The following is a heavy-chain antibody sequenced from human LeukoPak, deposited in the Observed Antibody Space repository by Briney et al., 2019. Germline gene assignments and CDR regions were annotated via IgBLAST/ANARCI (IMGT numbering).Heavy chain of an antibody. CDR2: IGAGTGAVT. D-gene: IGHD3-10*01. J-gene: IGHJ5*02. CDR3: VRGSSGTVVRGVSWAWFDP. CDR1: GFTFSSYA. Sequence: GGSLRLSCAASGFTFSSYAMRWVRQAPGKGLQWVSAIGAGTGAVTIYADSVKGRFTISRDNSKNTLYLQMNSLRGEDTAVYYCVRGSSGTVVRGVSWAWFDPWGQGTLVTVSS. V-gene: IGHV3-23*01.